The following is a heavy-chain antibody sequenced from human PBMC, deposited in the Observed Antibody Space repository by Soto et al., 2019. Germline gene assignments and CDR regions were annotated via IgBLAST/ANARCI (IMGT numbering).Heavy chain of an antibody. CDR3: AKFMRQKLTWNYYYGMDV. D-gene: IGHD3-16*01. V-gene: IGHV1-18*01. CDR1: GYTFTSYG. Sequence: ASVKVSCKASGYTFTSYGISWVRQAPGQGLEWMGWISAYNGNTNYAQKLQGRVTMTTDTSTSTAYMELRSLRSDDTAVYYCAKFMRQKLTWNYYYGMDVWGQGTTVTVSS. CDR2: ISAYNGNT. J-gene: IGHJ6*02.